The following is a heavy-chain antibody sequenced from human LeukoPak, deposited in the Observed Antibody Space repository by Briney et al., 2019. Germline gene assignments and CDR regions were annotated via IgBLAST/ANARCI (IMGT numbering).Heavy chain of an antibody. J-gene: IGHJ5*02. Sequence: SETLSLTCAVSGYSISSGYYWGWIRHPPGKGLEWLGSIYHSGSTYYNPSLKSRVTISVDTSKNQFSLKLSSVTAADTAVYYCARYLAVAVPNWFDPWGQGTLVTVSS. V-gene: IGHV4-38-2*01. CDR1: GYSISSGYY. D-gene: IGHD6-19*01. CDR2: IYHSGST. CDR3: ARYLAVAVPNWFDP.